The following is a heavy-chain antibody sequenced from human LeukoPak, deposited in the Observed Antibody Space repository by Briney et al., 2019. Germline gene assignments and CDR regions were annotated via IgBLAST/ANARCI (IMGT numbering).Heavy chain of an antibody. D-gene: IGHD3-10*01. CDR3: AALDYYGSGTSYDSFDI. Sequence: SVKVSCKASGGTFSSYAISWVRQAPGQGLEWMGGIIPIFGTANYAQKFQGRVTITADNSTSTAYMELSSLRSEDTAVYYCAALDYYGSGTSYDSFDISGQGTMVTAS. CDR1: GGTFSSYA. V-gene: IGHV1-69*06. J-gene: IGHJ3*02. CDR2: IIPIFGTA.